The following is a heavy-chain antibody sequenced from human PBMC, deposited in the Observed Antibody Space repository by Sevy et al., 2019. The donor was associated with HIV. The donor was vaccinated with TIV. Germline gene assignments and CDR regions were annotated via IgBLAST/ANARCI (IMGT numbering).Heavy chain of an antibody. J-gene: IGHJ4*02. CDR2: IYYSGST. Sequence: SETLSLTCTVSGGSISSSSYYWGWIRQPPGKGLEWIGSIYYSGSTYYNPSLKIRVTTSVDTSKNQFSLKLSSVTAADTAVYYCARSALTAYYFDSWGQRTLVTVSS. V-gene: IGHV4-39*01. CDR1: GGSISSSSYY. CDR3: ARSALTAYYFDS. D-gene: IGHD7-27*01.